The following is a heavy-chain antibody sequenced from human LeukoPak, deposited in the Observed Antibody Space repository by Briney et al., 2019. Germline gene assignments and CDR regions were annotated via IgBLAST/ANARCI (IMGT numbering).Heavy chain of an antibody. J-gene: IGHJ4*02. CDR3: ASPEPPLRLGELSLDY. CDR2: ISDDGSYK. CDR1: GFTFSSYA. D-gene: IGHD3-16*02. V-gene: IGHV3-30-3*01. Sequence: GGSLRLSCAASGFTFSSYAMHWVRQAPGKGLEWVAVISDDGSYKYYADSVKGRFTISRDNSKNTLYLQMNSLRAEDTAVYYCASPEPPLRLGELSLDYWGQGTLVTVSS.